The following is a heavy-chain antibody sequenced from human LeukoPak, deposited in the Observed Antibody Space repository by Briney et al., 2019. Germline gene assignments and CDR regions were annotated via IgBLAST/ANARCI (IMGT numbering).Heavy chain of an antibody. J-gene: IGHJ4*02. CDR3: ATGDHSFDN. V-gene: IGHV4-4*07. D-gene: IGHD7-27*01. CDR2: YASGTT. CDR1: GAPLTIYY. Sequence: SETLSLTCSVSGAPLTIYYWKWIRQPPGKGLEWIGRYASGTTTHNPSLKSQFTMSIDTSKNEVSLKLTSVTAADTAVYYCATGDHSFDNWGQGTLVTVTP.